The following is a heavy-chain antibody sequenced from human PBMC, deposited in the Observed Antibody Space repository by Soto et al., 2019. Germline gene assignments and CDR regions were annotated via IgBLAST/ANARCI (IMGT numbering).Heavy chain of an antibody. CDR1: GYSFSYYG. CDR2: SNPYNGHK. CDR3: VRDRLRGYDNSGFYS. D-gene: IGHD3-22*01. Sequence: ASVKVSCKACGYSFSYYGINWVRQAPGQGLEWMGWSNPYNGHKNYAQKFADRLTMTTDTSTATVSMELRNLKSDDTAVYYCVRDRLRGYDNSGFYSWG. V-gene: IGHV1-18*01. J-gene: IGHJ5*01.